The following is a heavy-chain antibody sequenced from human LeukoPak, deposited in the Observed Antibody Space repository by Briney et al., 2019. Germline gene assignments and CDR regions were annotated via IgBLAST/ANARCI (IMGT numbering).Heavy chain of an antibody. CDR2: MDYSGTT. J-gene: IGHJ3*02. D-gene: IGHD6-19*01. Sequence: PSETLSLTCTVSGGSISSGSYYWTWIRQHPEKGLEWIGYMDYSGTTYYNPSLKSRVTMSVDTSKNQFSLKLDSVTAADTAVYYCARGGRLKYSSGWTGIPHRNAFDIWGQGTMVTVSS. V-gene: IGHV4-31*03. CDR3: ARGGRLKYSSGWTGIPHRNAFDI. CDR1: GGSISSGSYY.